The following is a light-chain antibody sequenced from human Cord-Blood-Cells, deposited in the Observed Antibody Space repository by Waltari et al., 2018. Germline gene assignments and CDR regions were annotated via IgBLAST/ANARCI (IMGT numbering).Light chain of an antibody. CDR1: SSNIGSNY. V-gene: IGLV1-47*01. CDR2: RNN. Sequence: QSVLTQPPSASGTPGQRVTISCSGSSSNIGSNYVYWYQQLPGTAPQLPLYRNNQRPSGVPDRFSGSKSGNSASLAISGLRAEDGAYYYCAAWDDSLSGHWVFGGGTKLTVL. J-gene: IGLJ3*02. CDR3: AAWDDSLSGHWV.